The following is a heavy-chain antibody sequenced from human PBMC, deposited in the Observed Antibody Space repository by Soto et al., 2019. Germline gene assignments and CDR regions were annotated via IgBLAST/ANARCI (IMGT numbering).Heavy chain of an antibody. V-gene: IGHV4-59*01. CDR1: GGSISSYY. D-gene: IGHD3-22*01. CDR2: IYYSGST. J-gene: IGHJ6*02. Sequence: PSETLSLTCTVSGGSISSYYWSWIRQPPGKGLEWIGYIYYSGSTNYDPSLKSRVTISVDTSKNQFSLKLSSVTAADTAVYYCARVGGYDSSGYSYHFGMDVWGQGTTVTVSS. CDR3: ARVGGYDSSGYSYHFGMDV.